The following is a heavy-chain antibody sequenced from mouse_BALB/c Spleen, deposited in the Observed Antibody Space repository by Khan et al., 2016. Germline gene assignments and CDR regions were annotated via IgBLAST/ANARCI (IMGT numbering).Heavy chain of an antibody. CDR2: IDPENGDA. CDR1: GFKIKDYY. V-gene: IGHV14-4*02. J-gene: IGHJ3*01. D-gene: IGHD3-1*01. CDR3: NSRVQLGLPDAY. Sequence: VQLQQSGAELVRSGASVKLSCTTSGFKIKDYYIHWVKQRPEQGLEWIGWIDPENGDAAYAPKFQGKATMTADTSSNTAYLPLSSLTSEDTSVQYRNSRVQLGLPDAYWGQETLVTVSA.